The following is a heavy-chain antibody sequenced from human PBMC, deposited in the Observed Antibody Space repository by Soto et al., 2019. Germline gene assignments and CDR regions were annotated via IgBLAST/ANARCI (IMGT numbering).Heavy chain of an antibody. Sequence: GGSLRLSCATSGFTFDNYVIHWVRQAPGKGLEWVSGFYWNGGVLGYADSVKGRFTTSRDNAKKSLYLQMNSLRPEDTAFYYCARESTTETRQGRGFFDYCGQGTFVTVYS. V-gene: IGHV3-9*01. CDR2: FYWNGGVL. D-gene: IGHD4-17*01. CDR3: ARESTTETRQGRGFFDY. J-gene: IGHJ4*02. CDR1: GFTFDNYV.